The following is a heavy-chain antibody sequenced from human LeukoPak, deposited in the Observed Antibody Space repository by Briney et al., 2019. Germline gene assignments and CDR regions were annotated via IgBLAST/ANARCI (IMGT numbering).Heavy chain of an antibody. J-gene: IGHJ4*02. CDR1: GGSISSSSYY. CDR2: IYYSGST. V-gene: IGHV4-39*01. Sequence: SETLSLTCTVSGGSISSSSYYWGWLRQPPGKGLEWIGSIYYSGSTYYNPSLKSRVTISVDTSKNQFSLKLSSVTAADTAVYYCARGPRIAVAEHYFDYWGQGTLVTVSS. D-gene: IGHD6-19*01. CDR3: ARGPRIAVAEHYFDY.